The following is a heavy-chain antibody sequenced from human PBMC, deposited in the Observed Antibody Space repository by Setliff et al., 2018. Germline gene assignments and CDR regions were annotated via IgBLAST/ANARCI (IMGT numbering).Heavy chain of an antibody. Sequence: SVKVSCKASGGTFSSYAISWVRQAPGQGLEWMGGIIPILGIANYAQKFQGRVTITADKSTSTAYMELSSLRSDDTAVYYCARDAWDYGDYRRGGDCWGPGTLVTVSS. CDR2: IIPILGIA. D-gene: IGHD4-17*01. V-gene: IGHV1-69*10. CDR3: ARDAWDYGDYRRGGDC. CDR1: GGTFSSYA. J-gene: IGHJ4*02.